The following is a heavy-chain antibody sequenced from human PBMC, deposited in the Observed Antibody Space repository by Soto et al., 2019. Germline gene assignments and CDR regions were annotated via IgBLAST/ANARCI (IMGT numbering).Heavy chain of an antibody. Sequence: EVQLVESGGGLVQPGGSLRLTCAASGFTFSDHYMDWVRQAPGKGLEWVGRSRNKARSFTTAYAASVKGRFTISRDDLENSVYRQMNSLKSDDTAVYYCGSSGAWRPQDYWGQGTLVTVSS. V-gene: IGHV3-72*01. J-gene: IGHJ4*02. D-gene: IGHD6-25*01. CDR2: SRNKARSFTT. CDR1: GFTFSDHY. CDR3: GSSGAWRPQDY.